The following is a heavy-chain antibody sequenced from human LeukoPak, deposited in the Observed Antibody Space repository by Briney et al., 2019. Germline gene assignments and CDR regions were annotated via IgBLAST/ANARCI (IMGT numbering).Heavy chain of an antibody. J-gene: IGHJ5*02. Sequence: SETLSLTCTVSGGSISSYYWSCIRQPPGKGLEWIGYIYYSGSTNYNPSLKSRVTISVDTSKNQFSLKLSSVTAADTAVYYCARARDITIFGVRWFDPWGQGTLVTVSS. CDR1: GGSISSYY. CDR2: IYYSGST. D-gene: IGHD3-3*01. CDR3: ARARDITIFGVRWFDP. V-gene: IGHV4-59*01.